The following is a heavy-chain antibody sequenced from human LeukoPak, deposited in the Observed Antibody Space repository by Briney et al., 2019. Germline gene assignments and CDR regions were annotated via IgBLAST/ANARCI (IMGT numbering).Heavy chain of an antibody. CDR2: ISYDETNK. Sequence: PGGSLRLSCVASGFTFRSSAMHWVRQAPGKGLEWVAVISYDETNKYYADSVKGRVTISRDNSKNTVYLQMNSLKVEDTAVYYCARDDYSGSEFVTKSLIDYWGQGTLVTVSS. D-gene: IGHD4-11*01. CDR3: ARDDYSGSEFVTKSLIDY. CDR1: GFTFRSSA. J-gene: IGHJ4*02. V-gene: IGHV3-30*04.